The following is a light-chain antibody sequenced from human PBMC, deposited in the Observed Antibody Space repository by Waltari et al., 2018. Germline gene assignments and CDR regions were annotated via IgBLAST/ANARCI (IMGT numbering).Light chain of an antibody. CDR1: SSNIGAGYD. Sequence: QSVLTQPPSVSGAPGQRVTISCTGSSSNIGAGYDVHWYQQLPGTAPKLLIYGNSNRPSGVPDRFSGSKSGTSASLAITGLQAEDEADYYCQSYPWVFGGGTKLTVL. CDR3: QSYPWV. CDR2: GNS. J-gene: IGLJ3*02. V-gene: IGLV1-40*01.